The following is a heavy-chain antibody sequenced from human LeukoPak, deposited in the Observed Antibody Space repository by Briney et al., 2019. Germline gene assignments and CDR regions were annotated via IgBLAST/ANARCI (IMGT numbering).Heavy chain of an antibody. J-gene: IGHJ4*02. CDR3: ARGLVVRGVIKD. V-gene: IGHV4-34*01. CDR1: GGSFSGYY. D-gene: IGHD3-10*01. CDR2: INHSGST. Sequence: SETLSLTCAIYGGSFSGYYWSWIRQPPGKGLEWIGEINHSGSTNYNPSLKSRVTISVDTSKNQFSLKPSSVTAADTAVYYCARGLVVRGVIKDWGQGTLVTVSS.